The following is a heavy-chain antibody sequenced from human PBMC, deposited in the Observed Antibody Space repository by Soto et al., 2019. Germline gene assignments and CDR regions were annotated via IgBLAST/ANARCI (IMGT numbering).Heavy chain of an antibody. CDR1: GGSISSYY. V-gene: IGHV4-59*01. J-gene: IGHJ6*02. Sequence: SETLSLTCTVSGGSISSYYWSWIRQPPGKGLEWIGYIYYSGSTNYNPSLKSRVTISVDASKNQFSLKLSSVTAADTAVYYCARDYGSLGYYGMDVWGQGTTVTVSS. CDR3: ARDYGSLGYYGMDV. CDR2: IYYSGST. D-gene: IGHD4-17*01.